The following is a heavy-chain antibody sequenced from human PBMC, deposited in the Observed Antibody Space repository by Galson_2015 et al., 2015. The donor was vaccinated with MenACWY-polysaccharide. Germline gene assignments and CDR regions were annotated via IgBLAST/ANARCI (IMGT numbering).Heavy chain of an antibody. Sequence: SLRLSCAASGFTFSSYAMSWVRQAPGKGLEWVSTISGGGGSTYYADSVKGRFTISGDNSKNTLFLQMNSLGAEDTAVYYCANLMVYGSPYYYGIDVWGQGTTVTVSS. CDR1: GFTFSSYA. V-gene: IGHV3-23*01. CDR3: ANLMVYGSPYYYGIDV. J-gene: IGHJ6*02. CDR2: ISGGGGST. D-gene: IGHD2-8*01.